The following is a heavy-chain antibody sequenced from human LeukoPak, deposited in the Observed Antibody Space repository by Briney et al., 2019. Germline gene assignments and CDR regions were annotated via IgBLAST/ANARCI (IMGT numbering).Heavy chain of an antibody. CDR3: ARDGRIAVADSFDY. CDR1: GYSFTNYG. D-gene: IGHD6-19*01. V-gene: IGHV1-18*01. Sequence: GASVKVSCKASGYSFTNYGISWVRQAPGQGLEWMGWISTYNSKTKYPQKLQGRVTMTTDTSTSTVYMEPRSLRSDDTAVYYCARDGRIAVADSFDYWGQGTLVTVSS. CDR2: ISTYNSKT. J-gene: IGHJ4*02.